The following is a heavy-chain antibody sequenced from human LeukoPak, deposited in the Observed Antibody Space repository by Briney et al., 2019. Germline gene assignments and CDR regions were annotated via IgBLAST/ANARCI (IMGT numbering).Heavy chain of an antibody. V-gene: IGHV4-34*01. J-gene: IGHJ6*02. Sequence: SSETLSLTCAVYGGSFSGYYWSWIRQPPGEGLEWIGETNHSGSTNYNPSLKSRVTISVDTSKNQFSLKLSSVTAADTAVYYCARIHGDYALYYYYGMDVWGQGTTVTVSS. CDR2: TNHSGST. D-gene: IGHD4-17*01. CDR3: ARIHGDYALYYYYGMDV. CDR1: GGSFSGYY.